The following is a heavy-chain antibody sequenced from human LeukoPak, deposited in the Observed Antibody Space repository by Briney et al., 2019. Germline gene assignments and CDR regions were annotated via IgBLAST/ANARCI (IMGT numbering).Heavy chain of an antibody. J-gene: IGHJ5*02. CDR2: IDWDDDK. Sequence: SGPTLVNPTQTLTLTCTFSGFSLTTSPECVSWIRQPPGKALEWLARIDWDDDKYYSASLKTRLTISKDTSKNQVVLRMTNMDPVDTATHYCVRQHSGPNWFDPWGQGTLVTVSS. CDR1: GFSLTTSPEC. V-gene: IGHV2-70*11. D-gene: IGHD3-10*01. CDR3: VRQHSGPNWFDP.